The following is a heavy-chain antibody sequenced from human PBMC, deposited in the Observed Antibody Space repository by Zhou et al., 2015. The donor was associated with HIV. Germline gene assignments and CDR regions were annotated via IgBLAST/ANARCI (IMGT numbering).Heavy chain of an antibody. CDR1: GGTFSSYA. Sequence: QVQLVQSGAEVKKPGSSVKVSCKASGGTFSSYAISWVRQAPGQGLEWMGGIIPIFGTANYAQKFQGRVTITADESTSTAYMELSSLRSEDTAVYYCARAKGSGSYYAYYYYYMDVWGKGTTVTVSS. CDR2: IIPIFGTA. J-gene: IGHJ6*03. V-gene: IGHV1-69*01. D-gene: IGHD3-10*01. CDR3: ARAKGSGSYYAYYYYYMDV.